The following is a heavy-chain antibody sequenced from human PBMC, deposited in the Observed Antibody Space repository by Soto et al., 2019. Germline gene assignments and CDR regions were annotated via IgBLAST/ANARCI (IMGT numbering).Heavy chain of an antibody. CDR3: AKNTAAMVTEYGMDV. Sequence: SLRLSCAASGFTFSSYAMHWVRQAPGKGLEWVAVISYDGSNKYYADSVKGRFTISRDNSKNTLYLQMNSLRAEDTAVYYCAKNTAAMVTEYGMDVWGQGTTVTVSS. D-gene: IGHD5-18*01. V-gene: IGHV3-30-3*01. CDR1: GFTFSSYA. CDR2: ISYDGSNK. J-gene: IGHJ6*02.